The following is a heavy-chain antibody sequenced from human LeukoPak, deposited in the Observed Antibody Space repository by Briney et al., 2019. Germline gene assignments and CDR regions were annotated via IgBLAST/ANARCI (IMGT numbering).Heavy chain of an antibody. Sequence: PGGSLRLSCAASGFTFSSYAMSWVRQAPGKGLEWVSAISGSGGSTHYADSVKGRFTISRDNSKNTLYLQMNSLRAEDTAVYYCAKLGRPWAYGSGSYYIDYWGQGTLVTVSS. V-gene: IGHV3-23*01. J-gene: IGHJ4*02. CDR2: ISGSGGST. CDR1: GFTFSSYA. CDR3: AKLGRPWAYGSGSYYIDY. D-gene: IGHD3-10*01.